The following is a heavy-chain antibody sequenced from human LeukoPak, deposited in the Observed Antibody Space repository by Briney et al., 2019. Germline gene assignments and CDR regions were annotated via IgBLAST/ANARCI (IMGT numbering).Heavy chain of an antibody. CDR1: GGSVGSTSYY. CDR2: IYYSGST. D-gene: IGHD1-26*01. J-gene: IGHJ4*02. V-gene: IGHV4-39*02. CDR3: AREGSGAGQDY. Sequence: TSETLSLTCTVSGGSVGSTSYYWGWIRQPPGKGLEWIGNIYYSGSTSYNPSLKSRVTISVDTSRNQFSLKLTSVTAADTAVYYCAREGSGAGQDYWGQGTLVTVSS.